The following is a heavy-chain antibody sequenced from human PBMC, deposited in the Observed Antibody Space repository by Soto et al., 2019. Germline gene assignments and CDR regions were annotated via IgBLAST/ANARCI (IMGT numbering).Heavy chain of an antibody. J-gene: IGHJ6*02. CDR1: GFTFSSYS. V-gene: IGHV3-48*01. CDR2: ISSSSTGM. D-gene: IGHD3-16*02. Sequence: GGSLRLSCAASGFTFSSYSMKWVRQAPGKGLEWVSHISSSSTGMYYADSVKGRFIVSRDNAKNSLYLQMNNLRAEDTAVYYCARVIEAYSNYGMDVWGQGTTVTVS. CDR3: ARVIEAYSNYGMDV.